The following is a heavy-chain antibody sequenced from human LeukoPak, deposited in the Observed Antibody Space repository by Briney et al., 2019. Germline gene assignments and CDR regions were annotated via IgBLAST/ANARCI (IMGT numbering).Heavy chain of an antibody. CDR1: GGSISSRSDF. CDR3: ARLLHSGYQAGGYYFDY. D-gene: IGHD5-12*01. Sequence: SETLSLTCSVSGGSISSRSDFWGWIRLPPGKGLEWIGSIYYSGSTYYNPSLKSRVTISVDTSKNQFSLKLSSVTAADTAVYYCARLLHSGYQAGGYYFDYWGQGTLVTVSS. V-gene: IGHV4-39*01. CDR2: IYYSGST. J-gene: IGHJ4*02.